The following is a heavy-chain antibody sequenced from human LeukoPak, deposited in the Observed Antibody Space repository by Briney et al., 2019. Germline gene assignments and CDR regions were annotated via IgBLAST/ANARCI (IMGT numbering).Heavy chain of an antibody. J-gene: IGHJ4*02. CDR1: GGSFSGYY. V-gene: IGHV4-34*01. CDR2: INHSGST. CDR3: KVVPVVRMYYFDY. D-gene: IGHD2-2*01. Sequence: SETLSLTCAVYGGSFSGYYWSWIRQPPGKGLEWIGEINHSGSTNYNPSLKSRVTISVDTSKNQFSLKLSSVTAADTAVYYCKVVPVVRMYYFDYWGQGTLVTVSS.